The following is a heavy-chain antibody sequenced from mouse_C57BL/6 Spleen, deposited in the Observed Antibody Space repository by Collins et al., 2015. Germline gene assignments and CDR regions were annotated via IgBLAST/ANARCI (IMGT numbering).Heavy chain of an antibody. V-gene: IGHV1-74*01. Sequence: QVQLQQPGAKLVKPGASVKVSCKASGYIISRYWMHWVKQRPGQGLEWIGRIHPSDSDTNYNQKFKGKATLTVDKSSSTAYMQLSSLTSEDSAVYYCAIELGRNWYFDVWGTGTTVTVSS. CDR1: GYIISRYW. CDR3: AIELGRNWYFDV. D-gene: IGHD4-1*01. CDR2: IHPSDSDT. J-gene: IGHJ1*03.